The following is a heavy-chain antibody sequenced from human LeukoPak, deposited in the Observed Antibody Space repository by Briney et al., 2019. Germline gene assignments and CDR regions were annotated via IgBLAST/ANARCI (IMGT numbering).Heavy chain of an antibody. CDR2: ISSSGSTI. CDR3: ARDRIRYFDWLLPYYYYYYYMDV. J-gene: IGHJ6*03. D-gene: IGHD3-9*01. CDR1: GFTFSSYE. V-gene: IGHV3-48*03. Sequence: PGGSLRLSCAASGFTFSSYEMNWVRQAPGKGLEWVSYISSSGSTIYYADSVKGRFTISRDNAKNSLYLQMNSLRAEDTAVYYCARDRIRYFDWLLPYYYYYYYMDVWGKGTTVTISS.